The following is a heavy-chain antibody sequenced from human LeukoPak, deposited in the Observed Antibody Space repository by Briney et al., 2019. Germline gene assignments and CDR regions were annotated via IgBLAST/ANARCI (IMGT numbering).Heavy chain of an antibody. CDR2: IKQDVIEK. V-gene: IGHV3-7*02. CDR3: ATCSSGYYCDHFQT. CDR1: GFTPSNDR. Sequence: GGSLRLSCTASGFTPSNDRMTCIRHAPGERLEWGANIKQDVIEKYYVDSVEGRFTVSRDNRKNSLFLQIESLRAADTAVYYCATCSSGYYCDHFQTWGQGSLVTVSS. J-gene: IGHJ1*01. D-gene: IGHD3-22*01.